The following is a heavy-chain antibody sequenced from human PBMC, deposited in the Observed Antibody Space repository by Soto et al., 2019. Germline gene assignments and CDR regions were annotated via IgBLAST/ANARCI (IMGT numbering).Heavy chain of an antibody. CDR2: IYSSGTT. D-gene: IGHD3-3*01. CDR1: GGSISSFY. J-gene: IGHJ5*02. V-gene: IGHV4-59*01. Sequence: SETLSLTCTVSGGSISSFYLNWIRQSPGKELEWIGYIYSSGTTNYNPALQSRVTMSVDSSKNQFSLQLSSVTAADTAVYYCAGDRSASGYNWFDPWGQGTLVTVSS. CDR3: AGDRSASGYNWFDP.